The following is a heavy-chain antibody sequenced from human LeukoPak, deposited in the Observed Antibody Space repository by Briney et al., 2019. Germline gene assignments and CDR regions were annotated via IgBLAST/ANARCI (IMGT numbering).Heavy chain of an antibody. J-gene: IGHJ6*03. Sequence: PSETLSLTCAVYGGSFSGYYWSWIRQPPGKGLEWIGEINHSGSTNYNPSLKSRVTISVDTSKNQFSLKLSSVTAADTAVYYCARDLREPNYDFWSGYYYYYYMDVWGKGTTVTVSS. CDR1: GGSFSGYY. D-gene: IGHD3-3*01. CDR3: ARDLREPNYDFWSGYYYYYYMDV. CDR2: INHSGST. V-gene: IGHV4-34*01.